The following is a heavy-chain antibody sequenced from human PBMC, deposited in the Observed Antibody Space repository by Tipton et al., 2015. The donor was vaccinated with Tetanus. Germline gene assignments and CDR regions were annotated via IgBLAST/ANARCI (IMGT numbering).Heavy chain of an antibody. Sequence: TLSLTCTVSGGSMSTYYWSWIRQPPGKGLEWIGYVYYTGSTSYSPSLKSRVTMSVDTSRNQFSLNLTSVTAADTAVYYCARHLTYTYTSRYFDYWGLGTLVTVSS. CDR3: ARHLTYTYTSRYFDY. V-gene: IGHV4-59*04. J-gene: IGHJ4*02. CDR1: GGSMSTYY. D-gene: IGHD5-18*01. CDR2: VYYTGST.